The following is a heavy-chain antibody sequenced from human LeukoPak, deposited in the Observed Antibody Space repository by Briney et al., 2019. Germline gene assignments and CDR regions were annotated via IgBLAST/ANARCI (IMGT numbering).Heavy chain of an antibody. Sequence: GGSLRLSCAASGFTFNEYAMHWVRQAPGKGLEWVSGINWNTGSISYADSVKGRFTISRDNAKNSLYLQMNSLRAEDTAVYYCAKERDTAVVTAFDIWGQGTMVTVSS. CDR3: AKERDTAVVTAFDI. CDR2: INWNTGSI. CDR1: GFTFNEYA. J-gene: IGHJ3*02. D-gene: IGHD5-18*01. V-gene: IGHV3-9*01.